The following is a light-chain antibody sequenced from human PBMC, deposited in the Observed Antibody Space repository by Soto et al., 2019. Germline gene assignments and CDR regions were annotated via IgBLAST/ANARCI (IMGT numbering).Light chain of an antibody. CDR2: EVS. J-gene: IGLJ1*01. V-gene: IGLV2-14*01. CDR1: SSDIGNYKY. CDR3: ASFSNSTLV. Sequence: QSVLAQPASMSGSPGQSITISCTGSSSDIGNYKYVSWYQQHPGKAPKLIIYEVSNRPSGVSLRFSGSKSANTASLTLSGLQADDEAEYYCASFSNSTLVFGSGTKVTVL.